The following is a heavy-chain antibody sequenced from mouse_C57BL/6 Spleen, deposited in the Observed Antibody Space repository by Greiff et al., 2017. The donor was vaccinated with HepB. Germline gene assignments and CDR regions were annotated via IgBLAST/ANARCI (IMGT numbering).Heavy chain of an antibody. CDR2: INPSNGGT. V-gene: IGHV1-53*01. Sequence: QVQLKESGTELVKPGASVKLSCKASGYTFTSYWMHWVKQRPGQGLEWIGNINPSNGGTNYNEKFKSKATLTVDKSSSTAYMQLSSLTSEDSAVYYCARDTTVVDFDYWGQGTTLTVSS. D-gene: IGHD1-1*01. CDR3: ARDTTVVDFDY. CDR1: GYTFTSYW. J-gene: IGHJ2*01.